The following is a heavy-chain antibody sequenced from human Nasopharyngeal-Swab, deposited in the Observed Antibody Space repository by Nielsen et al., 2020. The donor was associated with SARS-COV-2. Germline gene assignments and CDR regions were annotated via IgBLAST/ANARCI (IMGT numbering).Heavy chain of an antibody. Sequence: ASVKVSCKASGYTFTGYYMHWVRQAPGQGLEWMGRINPNSGGTNYAQKLQGRVTMTRDTSISTAYMELSRLRSDDTAVYYCARGDYDILTGYPLDYWGQGTLVTVSS. CDR1: GYTFTGYY. CDR3: ARGDYDILTGYPLDY. CDR2: INPNSGGT. J-gene: IGHJ4*02. D-gene: IGHD3-9*01. V-gene: IGHV1-2*06.